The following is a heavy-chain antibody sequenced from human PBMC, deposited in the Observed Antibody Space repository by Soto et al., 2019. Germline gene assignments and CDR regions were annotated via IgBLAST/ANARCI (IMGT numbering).Heavy chain of an antibody. CDR3: AHRSRGWQYYFPY. D-gene: IGHD6-19*01. V-gene: IGHV4-39*06. Sequence: SQTLSVTSSVADGSIRSSSYYWGWIRQPPGKGLEWIGSLFYSGNTYYNPSLKSRVTISVDTPKNQVVLTMTNMDPVDTATYYCAHRSRGWQYYFPYWGQGTLVTVSS. CDR2: LFYSGNT. CDR1: DGSIRSSSYY. J-gene: IGHJ4*02.